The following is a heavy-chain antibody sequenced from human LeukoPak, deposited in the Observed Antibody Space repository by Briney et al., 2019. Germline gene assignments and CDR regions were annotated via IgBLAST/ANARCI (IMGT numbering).Heavy chain of an antibody. CDR2: IIPIFGTA. J-gene: IGHJ6*02. Sequence: SVKVSCKASGGTFSSYAISWVRQAPGQGLEWMGRIIPIFGTANYAQKFQGRVTITADESTSTAYMELSSLRSEDTAVYYCARALGSPPYYYDSSGPRDYYGMDVWGQGTTVTVSS. CDR3: ARALGSPPYYYDSSGPRDYYGMDV. CDR1: GGTFSSYA. D-gene: IGHD3-22*01. V-gene: IGHV1-69*01.